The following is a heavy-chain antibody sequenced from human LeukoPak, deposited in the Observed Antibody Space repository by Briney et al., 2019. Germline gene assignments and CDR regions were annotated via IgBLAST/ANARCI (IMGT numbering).Heavy chain of an antibody. V-gene: IGHV3-21*01. J-gene: IGHJ4*02. CDR3: ARGIDY. CDR2: ISGTSTYI. Sequence: GGSLRLSCAASGFTVSNNYMSWVRQAPGKGLEWVSSISGTSTYIYYADSVKGRFTISRDNARNSLYLQMNSLRAEDTAVYYCARGIDYWGQGTLVTVSS. CDR1: GFTVSNNY.